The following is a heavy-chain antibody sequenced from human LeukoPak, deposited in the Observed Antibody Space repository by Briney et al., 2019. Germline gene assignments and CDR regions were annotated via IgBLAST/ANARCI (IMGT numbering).Heavy chain of an antibody. D-gene: IGHD6-13*01. V-gene: IGHV3-30*14. Sequence: PGGSLRLSCAASGFTFSSYAMHWVRQAPGKGLEWVAVISYDGSNKYYADSVKGRFTISRHNSKNTLYLQMNSLRAEDTAVYYCASSIAAAGRGYYYYYGMDVWGQGTTVTVSS. J-gene: IGHJ6*02. CDR3: ASSIAAAGRGYYYYYGMDV. CDR2: ISYDGSNK. CDR1: GFTFSSYA.